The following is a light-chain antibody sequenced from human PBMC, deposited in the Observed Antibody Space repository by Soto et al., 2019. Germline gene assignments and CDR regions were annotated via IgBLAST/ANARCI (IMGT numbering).Light chain of an antibody. J-gene: IGKJ2*01. Sequence: DIQMTQSPSTLSASVGDGVTITCRASQSIGSWLAWYQQKPGKAPKLLIYTATNLQSGVPSRFSGSGSGTDVSLNIIRLQPVDSATYFCQQYNDFQYTLGPGTKLEI. CDR3: QQYNDFQYT. V-gene: IGKV1-5*03. CDR1: QSIGSW. CDR2: TAT.